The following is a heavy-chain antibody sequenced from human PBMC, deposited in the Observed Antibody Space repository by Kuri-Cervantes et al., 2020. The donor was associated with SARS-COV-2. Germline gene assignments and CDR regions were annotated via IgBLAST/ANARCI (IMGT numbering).Heavy chain of an antibody. J-gene: IGHJ6*03. CDR1: GGSFSGYQ. CDR2: INHSGST. CDR3: ARGEVIVVPAAVAYYCYMDV. V-gene: IGHV4-34*01. D-gene: IGHD2-2*01. Sequence: SETLSLTCAVFGGSFSGYQWGWIRQPPGKGLEWIGEINHSGSTNYNPSLKSRVTISVDTSKNQFSLKLSSVTAADTAVYYCARGEVIVVPAAVAYYCYMDVWGKGTTVTVSS.